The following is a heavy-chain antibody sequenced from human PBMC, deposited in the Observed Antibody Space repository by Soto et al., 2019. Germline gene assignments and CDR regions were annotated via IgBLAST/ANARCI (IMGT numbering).Heavy chain of an antibody. V-gene: IGHV4-59*08. Sequence: SETLSLTCTVSGGSISSYYWSWIRQPPGKGLEWIGYIYYSGSTNYNPSLKSRVTISVDTSKNQFSLKLSSVTAADTAVYYCARRWGAAVDYWGRGTLVTVSS. CDR3: ARRWGAAVDY. J-gene: IGHJ4*02. D-gene: IGHD1-26*01. CDR1: GGSISSYY. CDR2: IYYSGST.